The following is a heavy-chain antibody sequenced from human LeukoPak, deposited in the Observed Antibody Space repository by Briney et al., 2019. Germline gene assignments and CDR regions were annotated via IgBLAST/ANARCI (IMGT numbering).Heavy chain of an antibody. J-gene: IGHJ4*02. V-gene: IGHV3-21*01. Sequence: GGSLRLSCAASGFTFSSYSMNWVRQAPGKGPEWVSSISSSSSYIYYADSVKGRFTISRDNAKNSLYLQMNSLRAEDTAVYYCARGGQQWLVRYFDYWGQGTLVTVSS. CDR3: ARGGQQWLVRYFDY. CDR2: ISSSSSYI. CDR1: GFTFSSYS. D-gene: IGHD6-19*01.